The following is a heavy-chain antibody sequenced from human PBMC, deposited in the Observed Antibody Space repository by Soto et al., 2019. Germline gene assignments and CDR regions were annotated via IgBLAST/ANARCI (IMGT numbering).Heavy chain of an antibody. V-gene: IGHV1-69*01. Sequence: SVKLSCKASGGTFSSYAISWVRQATGQGLEPMRGIIPTFATANYAQKFQGRVTITADESTSTAYMELSSLRSEDTAVYYCARDSYASSSGYYSPYYFDYWGQGTLVTVSS. CDR3: ARDSYASSSGYYSPYYFDY. D-gene: IGHD3-22*01. CDR1: GGTFSSYA. CDR2: IIPTFATA. J-gene: IGHJ4*02.